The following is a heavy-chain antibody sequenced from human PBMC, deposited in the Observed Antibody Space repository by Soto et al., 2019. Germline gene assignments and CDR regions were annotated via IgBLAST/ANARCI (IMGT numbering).Heavy chain of an antibody. CDR3: AREGYYDILTGSLEVGYFDY. D-gene: IGHD3-9*01. CDR2: ISSSSSYT. J-gene: IGHJ4*02. V-gene: IGHV3-11*05. CDR1: GFTFSDYY. Sequence: GGSLRLSCAASGFTFSDYYMSWIRQAPGKGLEWVSYISSSSSYTNYADSVKGRFTISRDNAKNSLYLQMNSLRAEDTAVYYCAREGYYDILTGSLEVGYFDYWGQGTLVTVSS.